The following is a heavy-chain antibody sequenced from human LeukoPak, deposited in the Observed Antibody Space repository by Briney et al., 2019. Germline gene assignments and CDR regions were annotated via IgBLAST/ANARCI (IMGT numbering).Heavy chain of an antibody. Sequence: GGSLRLSCAASGFTLSSYAMSWVRQAPGKGLEWVSAISGSGGSTYYADSVKGRFTISRDNSKNTLYLQMNSLRAEDTAVYYCAKDTSSGSYWYFDLWGRGTLVTVSS. D-gene: IGHD3-22*01. V-gene: IGHV3-23*01. J-gene: IGHJ2*01. CDR3: AKDTSSGSYWYFDL. CDR1: GFTLSSYA. CDR2: ISGSGGST.